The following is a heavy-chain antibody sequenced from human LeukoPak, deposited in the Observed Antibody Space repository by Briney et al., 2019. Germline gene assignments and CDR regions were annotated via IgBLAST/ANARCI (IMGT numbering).Heavy chain of an antibody. V-gene: IGHV3-49*03. D-gene: IGHD4-11*01. J-gene: IGHJ6*02. Sequence: GGSLRLSCTASGFTFGDYAMSWFRQAPGKGLEWVGFIRSKGYGGTAEYAASVRGRFTISRDDSKSIAYLQMNSLKTEDTAVYFCTRDDDYSTYYYGMDVWGQGTTVTVSS. CDR2: IRSKGYGGTA. CDR3: TRDDDYSTYYYGMDV. CDR1: GFTFGDYA.